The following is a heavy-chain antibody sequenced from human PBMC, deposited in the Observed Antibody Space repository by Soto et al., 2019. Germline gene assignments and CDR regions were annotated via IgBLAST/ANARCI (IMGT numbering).Heavy chain of an antibody. V-gene: IGHV1-18*01. CDR2: ISPYTGNT. Sequence: QVQLVQSGDEVKKPGASVKVSCKASGYIFVNYGIAWVRQAPGQGLEWMGWISPYTGNTHSASKVQGRITMTTATSTSTAYMDLGRLTSDDTAVYYCAMVDNYVTPTPQDVSGQGTTVTVSS. CDR3: AMVDNYVTPTPQDV. D-gene: IGHD3-16*01. J-gene: IGHJ6*02. CDR1: GYIFVNYG.